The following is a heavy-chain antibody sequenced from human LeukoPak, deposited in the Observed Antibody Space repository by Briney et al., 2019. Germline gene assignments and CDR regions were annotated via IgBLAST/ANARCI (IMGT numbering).Heavy chain of an antibody. D-gene: IGHD6-13*01. CDR2: IYYSGST. Sequence: SETLSLICTVSGGSISSSSYYWGWSRQPPGKGLEWIGSIYYSGSTYYNPSLKSRVTISVDTSKNQFSLKLSSVTAADTAVYYCARRPTLAAADLDYWGQGTLVTVSS. CDR3: ARRPTLAAADLDY. J-gene: IGHJ4*02. CDR1: GGSISSSSYY. V-gene: IGHV4-39*01.